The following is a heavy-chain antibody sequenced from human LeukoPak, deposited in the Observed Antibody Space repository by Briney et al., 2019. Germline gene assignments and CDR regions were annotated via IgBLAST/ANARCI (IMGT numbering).Heavy chain of an antibody. D-gene: IGHD3-10*01. V-gene: IGHV1-8*03. CDR2: MNPNSGNT. Sequence: ASVKVSCNASGYTFTSYDINWVRQATGQGLEWMGWMNPNSGNTGYAQKFQGRVTITRNTSISTAYMELSSLRSEDTAVYYCARGMPGRITMVRGVRRYYYYMDVWGKGTTVTVSS. J-gene: IGHJ6*03. CDR1: GYTFTSYD. CDR3: ARGMPGRITMVRGVRRYYYYMDV.